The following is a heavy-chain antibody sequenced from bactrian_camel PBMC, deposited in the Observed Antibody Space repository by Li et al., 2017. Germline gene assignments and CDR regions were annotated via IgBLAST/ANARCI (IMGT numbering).Heavy chain of an antibody. CDR2: IYTDDGST. D-gene: IGHD2*01. V-gene: IGHV3S40*01. Sequence: EVQLVESGGGSVQAGGSLRLSCAASGNPYRGYCMGWFRQAPGQEPESVAGIYTDDGSTYYADSVKGRFTISQDNSKNTLYLQMDNLGPEDTAMYYCTADPPPRLGGYCFAPVMRDASVQYWGKGTQVTVS. CDR1: GNPYRGYC. J-gene: IGHJ7*01.